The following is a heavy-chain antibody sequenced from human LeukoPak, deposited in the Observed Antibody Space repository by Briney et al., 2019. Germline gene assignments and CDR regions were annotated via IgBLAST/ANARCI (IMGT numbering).Heavy chain of an antibody. D-gene: IGHD3-10*01. CDR1: GYTFTGYY. J-gene: IGHJ4*02. Sequence: ASVKVSCKASGYTFTGYYMHWVRQAPGQGLEWMGWINPNSGGTNYAQKFQGRVTMTRDTSISTAYMELSGLRSDDTAVYYCAREDGSGSYYPRFDYWGQGTLVTVSS. CDR3: AREDGSGSYYPRFDY. CDR2: INPNSGGT. V-gene: IGHV1-2*02.